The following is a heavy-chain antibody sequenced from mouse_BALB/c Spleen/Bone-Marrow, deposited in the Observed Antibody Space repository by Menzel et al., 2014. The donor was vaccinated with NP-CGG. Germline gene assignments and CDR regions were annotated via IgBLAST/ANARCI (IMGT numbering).Heavy chain of an antibody. CDR1: GYSFTSYY. CDR3: ARRVITTGPGFAY. V-gene: IGHV1-28*01. J-gene: IGHJ3*01. D-gene: IGHD2-4*01. Sequence: VQLQQPGPELMKPGASVKISCKAPGYSFTSYYIHWVKQNHGKSLEWIGYIDPFNGVTIYNQKFKGKATLTADKSSSTAYMHLSSLASEDSAVYYCARRVITTGPGFAYWGQGTLVTVSA. CDR2: IDPFNGVT.